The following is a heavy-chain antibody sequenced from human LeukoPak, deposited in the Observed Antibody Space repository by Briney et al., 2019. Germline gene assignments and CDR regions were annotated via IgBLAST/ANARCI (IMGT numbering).Heavy chain of an antibody. CDR3: AKDTFGDSVDY. D-gene: IGHD4-17*01. CDR1: GFTFTTYW. CDR2: IKQDGTEK. Sequence: PGGSLRLSCAASGFTFTTYWMSWVRQAPGKGLEWVANIKQDGTEKYYVDSVKGRFTISKDNAKNSLYLQMNSLRGEDTAVYYCAKDTFGDSVDYWDQGTLVTVSS. J-gene: IGHJ4*02. V-gene: IGHV3-7*01.